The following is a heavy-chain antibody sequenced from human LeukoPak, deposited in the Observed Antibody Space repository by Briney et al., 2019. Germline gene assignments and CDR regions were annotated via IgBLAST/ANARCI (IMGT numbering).Heavy chain of an antibody. D-gene: IGHD5-18*01. CDR1: GFTFSSYA. CDR3: ARPWARDTARRDAFDI. J-gene: IGHJ3*02. CDR2: ISYDGSNK. Sequence: PGGSLRLSCAASGFTFSSYAMHWVRQAPGKGLEWVAVISYDGSNKYYADSVKGRFTISRDNSKNTLCLQMNSLRAEDTAVYYCARPWARDTARRDAFDIWGQGTTVTVSS. V-gene: IGHV3-30-3*01.